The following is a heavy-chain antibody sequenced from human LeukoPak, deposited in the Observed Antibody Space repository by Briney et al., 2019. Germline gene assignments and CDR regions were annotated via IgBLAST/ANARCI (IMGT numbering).Heavy chain of an antibody. CDR3: ARERYYYGGKTWFDP. V-gene: IGHV4-39*07. Sequence: PSETLSLTCSVSGGYTITSDHYWGWIRQPPGKGLEWIGSIYHTGSTSTNPFFKSRVTVSVDTSKNQFSLNLTSVTAADTAVYYCARERYYYGGKTWFDPWGQGTLVTVSS. J-gene: IGHJ5*02. CDR2: IYHTGST. D-gene: IGHD4-23*01. CDR1: GGYTITSDHY.